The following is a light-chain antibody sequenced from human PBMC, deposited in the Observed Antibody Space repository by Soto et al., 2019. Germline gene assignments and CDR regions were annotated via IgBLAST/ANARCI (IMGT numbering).Light chain of an antibody. CDR3: AAWDDSLNGVL. CDR1: SSNIGSNT. CDR2: SHN. V-gene: IGLV1-44*01. Sequence: QPVLTQPPSASGTPGPRVTISCSGSSSNIGSNTVNWYQHLPGTAPKLLIYSHNQRPSGVPDRFSGSKSGTSASLAISGRQSEDEAYYYCAAWDDSLNGVLFGGGTKLTVL. J-gene: IGLJ2*01.